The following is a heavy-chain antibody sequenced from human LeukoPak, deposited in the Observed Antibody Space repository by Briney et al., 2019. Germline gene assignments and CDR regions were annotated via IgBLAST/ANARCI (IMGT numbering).Heavy chain of an antibody. CDR3: ARANWNDPFDY. D-gene: IGHD1-1*01. CDR1: GGSISSYC. CDR2: IYYSGST. Sequence: PSETLSLTCTVSGGSISSYCWSWIRQPPGKGLEWIGYIYYSGSTNYNPSLKSRVTISVDTSKNQFSLKLSSVTAADTAVYYCARANWNDPFDYWGQGTLVTVSS. J-gene: IGHJ4*02. V-gene: IGHV4-59*01.